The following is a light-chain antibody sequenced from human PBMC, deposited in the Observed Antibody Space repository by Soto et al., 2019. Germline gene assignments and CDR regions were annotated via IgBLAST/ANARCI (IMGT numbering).Light chain of an antibody. CDR3: CSYAGSSTYV. J-gene: IGLJ1*01. Sequence: QSALTQPASVSGSPGQSITISCTGTSSDVGDYNLVSWYQQHPGKAPKLIIYEDSKRPSGVSNRFSGSKSGNTASPTISGLRPEDEADYYCCSYAGSSTYVFGTGTKLTVL. V-gene: IGLV2-23*01. CDR2: EDS. CDR1: SSDVGDYNL.